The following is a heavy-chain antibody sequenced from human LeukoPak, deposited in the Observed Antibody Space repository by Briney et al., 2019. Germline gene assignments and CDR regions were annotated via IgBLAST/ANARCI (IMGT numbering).Heavy chain of an antibody. V-gene: IGHV3-21*01. CDR3: ASVGVVATIGAFDI. Sequence: GGSLRLSCAASGFTFSSYAMSWVRQAPGKGLEWVSSISSSSSYIYYADSVKGRFTISRDNAKNSLYLQMNSLRAEDTAVYYCASVGVVATIGAFDIWGQGTMVTVSS. CDR2: ISSSSSYI. D-gene: IGHD5-12*01. J-gene: IGHJ3*02. CDR1: GFTFSSYA.